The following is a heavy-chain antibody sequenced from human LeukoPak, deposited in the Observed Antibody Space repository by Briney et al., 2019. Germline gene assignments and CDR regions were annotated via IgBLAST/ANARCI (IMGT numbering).Heavy chain of an antibody. D-gene: IGHD2-2*02. CDR1: GGSFSAYY. J-gene: IGHJ5*02. Sequence: SETLSLTCAVYGGSFSAYYWNWIRQPPGKGLEWIGEINHSGSTNYNPSLKSRVTISIDTSKNQFSLKLNSVTAADTAVYYCARPLRCSGNNCYMDNWFDPWGQGSLVTVSS. CDR3: ARPLRCSGNNCYMDNWFDP. V-gene: IGHV4-34*01. CDR2: INHSGST.